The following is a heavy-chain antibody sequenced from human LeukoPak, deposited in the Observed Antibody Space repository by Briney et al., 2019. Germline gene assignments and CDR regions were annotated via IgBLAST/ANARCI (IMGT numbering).Heavy chain of an antibody. CDR2: IKGDGSET. V-gene: IGHV3-7*01. Sequence: PGGSLRLSCAASGFTFATSWMDWVRQAPGKGLEWVANIKGDGSETYYGDSAKGRFTVLRDNAKNSLYLQMDSLRVEDTAIYYCAKSLDYWGQGTPVTVSS. J-gene: IGHJ4*02. CDR3: AKSLDY. CDR1: GFTFATSW.